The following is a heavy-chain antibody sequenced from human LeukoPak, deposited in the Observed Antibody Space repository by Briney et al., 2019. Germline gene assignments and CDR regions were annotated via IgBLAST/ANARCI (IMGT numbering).Heavy chain of an antibody. V-gene: IGHV3-48*03. D-gene: IGHD3-9*01. J-gene: IGHJ4*02. CDR2: ISTRGGTI. Sequence: GGSLRLSCVVSGFIFSSFEMNWVRQVPGKGLEWISYISTRGGTIYYADSVKGRFTISRDNAKNSLYLQMNSLRAEDTAVYYCAGTDYDILTGHGIDYWGQGTLVTLSS. CDR1: GFIFSSFE. CDR3: AGTDYDILTGHGIDY.